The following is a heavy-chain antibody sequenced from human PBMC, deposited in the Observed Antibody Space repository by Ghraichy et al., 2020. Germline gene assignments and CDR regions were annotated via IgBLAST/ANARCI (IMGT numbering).Heavy chain of an antibody. J-gene: IGHJ4*02. Sequence: SQTLSLTCTVSGGSISSISYYWGWIRQPPGKGLEWIGSIYYSESSYYNPSLKSRIPISVDTSTTQFYLTLSSVTATDTAVYYCARRGFPSPDPFDYWGQGTLVTVSS. CDR1: GGSISSISYY. CDR2: IYYSESS. CDR3: ARRGFPSPDPFDY. D-gene: IGHD3-16*01. V-gene: IGHV4-39*01.